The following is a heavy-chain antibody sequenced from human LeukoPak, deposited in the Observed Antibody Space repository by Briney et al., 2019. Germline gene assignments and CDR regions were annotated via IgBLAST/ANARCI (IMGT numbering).Heavy chain of an antibody. J-gene: IGHJ4*02. CDR3: ARGVGYYDSSGTIDY. Sequence: QPGGSLRLSCAASGLTFSSYGMHWVRQAPGKGLEWVAVVLYDGSKKYSADSVKGRITISRDDSKNTLYLQMNSLRAEDTAVYYCARGVGYYDSSGTIDYWGQGTLVTVSP. V-gene: IGHV3-33*01. D-gene: IGHD3-22*01. CDR2: VLYDGSKK. CDR1: GLTFSSYG.